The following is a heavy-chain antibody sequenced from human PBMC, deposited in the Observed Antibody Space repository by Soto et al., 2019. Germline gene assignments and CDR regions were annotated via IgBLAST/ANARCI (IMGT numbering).Heavy chain of an antibody. CDR1: GYTFTRSG. Sequence: QVQLVQSGAEVKKPGASVKVSCKASGYTFTRSGISWVRQAPGQGLEWMGWISTYNGDTNYAQTFQGRVTMTTDTSTSTVHIEVRSLRSDDTAVYYCARAGVAPYYYYGMDVWGQATPVTVSS. J-gene: IGHJ6*02. CDR3: ARAGVAPYYYYGMDV. D-gene: IGHD5-12*01. V-gene: IGHV1-18*01. CDR2: ISTYNGDT.